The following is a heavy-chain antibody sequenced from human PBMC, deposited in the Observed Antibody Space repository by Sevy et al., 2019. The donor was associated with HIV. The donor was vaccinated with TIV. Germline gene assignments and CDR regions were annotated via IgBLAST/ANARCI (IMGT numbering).Heavy chain of an antibody. CDR3: VRAIATEASF. CDR2: INQNGSVS. Sequence: GGSLRLSCAVSGFSLNDYWMSWVRQAPGKGLEWVANINQNGSVSYYVDSVKGRFTISRDDARNLLYLQMNNLRVEDTALYSCVRAIATEASFWGQGTLVSVSS. D-gene: IGHD2-21*01. CDR1: GFSLNDYW. V-gene: IGHV3-7*01. J-gene: IGHJ1*01.